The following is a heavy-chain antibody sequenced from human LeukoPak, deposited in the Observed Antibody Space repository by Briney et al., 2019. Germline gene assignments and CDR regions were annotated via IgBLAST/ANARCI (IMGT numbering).Heavy chain of an antibody. V-gene: IGHV1-2*02. Sequence: ASVKVSCKASGYTFTNYYMHWVRQAPGQGLEWMGWINPDSGGTNYGQNFQGRVTMTRDTSISTAYMELSRLRSDDTAVYYCAIAVAGTPFDYWGQGTLVTVSS. CDR3: AIAVAGTPFDY. D-gene: IGHD6-19*01. CDR1: GYTFTNYY. CDR2: INPDSGGT. J-gene: IGHJ4*02.